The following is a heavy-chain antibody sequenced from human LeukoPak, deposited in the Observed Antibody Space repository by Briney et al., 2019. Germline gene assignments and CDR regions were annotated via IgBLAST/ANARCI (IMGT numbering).Heavy chain of an antibody. CDR3: ARFAAGGSYYYYMDV. D-gene: IGHD6-25*01. CDR2: ISSSSSTI. V-gene: IGHV3-48*01. Sequence: GGSLRLSCAASGFTFSSYGMHWVRQAPGKGLEWVSYISSSSSTIYYADSVKGRFTISRDNAKNSLYLQMNSLRADDTAVYYCARFAAGGSYYYYMDVWGKGTTVTVSS. J-gene: IGHJ6*03. CDR1: GFTFSSYG.